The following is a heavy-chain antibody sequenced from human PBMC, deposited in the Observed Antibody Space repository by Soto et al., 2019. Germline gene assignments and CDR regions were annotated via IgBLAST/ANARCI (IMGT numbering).Heavy chain of an antibody. Sequence: EVQLLESGGGLVQPGGSLRLSCAASGFSFVNYAMNWVRQATGKGLEWVSGLSGSGNSTYYADSVKGRFTISKDNSRDTLFLQMNSLTADDTAVYYCAKATTNGGWFNPFDSWGQGALVTVSS. CDR1: GFSFVNYA. V-gene: IGHV3-23*01. J-gene: IGHJ4*02. CDR2: LSGSGNST. CDR3: AKATTNGGWFNPFDS. D-gene: IGHD6-19*01.